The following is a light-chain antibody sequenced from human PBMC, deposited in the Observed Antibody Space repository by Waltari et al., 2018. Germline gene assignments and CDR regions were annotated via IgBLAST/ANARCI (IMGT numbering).Light chain of an antibody. CDR1: QTINNY. CDR2: KAF. J-gene: IGKJ1*01. V-gene: IGKV1-5*03. Sequence: DIKMTQSPSTLSDFVGDIVTLTFPASQTINNYFAWYQKKPGKAPKLLTYKAFSLESGVPSRFRGSGSGTEFTLTISSLQPDDFATYYCQVYNTYSWTFGQGTKVDIK. CDR3: QVYNTYSWT.